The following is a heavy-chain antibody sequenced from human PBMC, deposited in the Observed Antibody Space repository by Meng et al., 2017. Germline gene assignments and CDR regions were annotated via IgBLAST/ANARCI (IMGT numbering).Heavy chain of an antibody. J-gene: IGHJ3*02. Sequence: GGSLRLSCAASGFTFSSYWMGWVRQAPGKGLEWVANIKQDGSEKYYVDSVKGRFTISRDNAKTSMYLQMNSLRAEDTAVYYGAREEGSRAWRVTYAFDIWGQGTMVTVSS. D-gene: IGHD1-14*01. CDR2: IKQDGSEK. V-gene: IGHV3-7*01. CDR1: GFTFSSYW. CDR3: AREEGSRAWRVTYAFDI.